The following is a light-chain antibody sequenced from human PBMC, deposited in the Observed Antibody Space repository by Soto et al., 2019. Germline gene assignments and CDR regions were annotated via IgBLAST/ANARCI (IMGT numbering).Light chain of an antibody. CDR2: GAS. V-gene: IGKV3-20*01. CDR3: QQYGSSPLT. Sequence: EIVLTQSPGTLSLSPGERATLSCSASQSVSSSFLAWYQQKPGQAPRLLLYGASSRATGIPDRFSGSGSGTDFTLTISRLEPEDVAVYYCQQYGSSPLTFGGGTKVEIK. J-gene: IGKJ4*01. CDR1: QSVSSSF.